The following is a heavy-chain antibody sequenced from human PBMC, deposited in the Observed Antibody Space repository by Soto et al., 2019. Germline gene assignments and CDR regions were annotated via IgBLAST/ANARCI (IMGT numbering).Heavy chain of an antibody. D-gene: IGHD2-21*02. J-gene: IGHJ4*02. Sequence: EVQLVESGGGLVQPGGSLRLSCVASGFTFNYYWVHWVRQAPGKGLMWVSRLQTDGSHPDYADSVKGRFAISRDNAKNTLYLQMNNLRAEDTAVYYCARGGDPDYWGQGTLVTVSS. CDR2: LQTDGSHP. V-gene: IGHV3-74*01. CDR1: GFTFNYYW. CDR3: ARGGDPDY.